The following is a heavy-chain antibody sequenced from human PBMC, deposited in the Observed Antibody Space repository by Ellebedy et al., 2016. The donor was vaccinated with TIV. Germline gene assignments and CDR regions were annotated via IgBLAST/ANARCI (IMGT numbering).Heavy chain of an antibody. CDR2: IRTGGDEM. CDR1: GFSFSGYP. V-gene: IGHV3-21*05. J-gene: IGHJ3*01. CDR3: VREWAVAFDF. Sequence: GESLKISCGASGFSFSGYPMNWVRQAPGQGLEWIANIRTGGDEMYYADSVRGRFTISRDNSKNSLFLRMDRLRVEDTAVFYCVREWAVAFDFWGQGTTVIVSA.